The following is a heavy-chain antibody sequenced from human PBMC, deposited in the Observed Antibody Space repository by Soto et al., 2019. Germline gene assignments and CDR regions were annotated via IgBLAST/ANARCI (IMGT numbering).Heavy chain of an antibody. V-gene: IGHV3-13*01. D-gene: IGHD4-17*01. CDR3: ARGIGLNYGDGNWTPLQYYFDY. Sequence: EVQLVESGGGLVQPGGSLRLSCAASGFTFSSYDMHWVRQATGKGLEWVSAIGTAGDTYYQGSVKGRFTISRENAKNSLYLQMNSLSAGDTAVYYCARGIGLNYGDGNWTPLQYYFDYWGQGTLVTVSS. CDR1: GFTFSSYD. CDR2: IGTAGDT. J-gene: IGHJ4*02.